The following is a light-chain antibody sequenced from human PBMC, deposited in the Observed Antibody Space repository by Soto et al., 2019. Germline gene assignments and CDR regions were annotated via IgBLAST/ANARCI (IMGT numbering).Light chain of an antibody. CDR1: SSDVGGYNY. CDR2: DVS. J-gene: IGLJ2*01. Sequence: QSALTQPASVSGSPGQSITISCTGTSSDVGGYNYFSWYQQHPGKAPKLMIYDVSNRPSGVSNRFSGSKSGNTASLTISGLQAEDEADYYCSSYTTITTLFGGGTKVTVL. V-gene: IGLV2-14*01. CDR3: SSYTTITTL.